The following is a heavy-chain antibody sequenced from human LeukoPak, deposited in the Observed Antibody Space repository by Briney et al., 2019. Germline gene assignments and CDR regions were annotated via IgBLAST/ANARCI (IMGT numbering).Heavy chain of an antibody. V-gene: IGHV3-21*01. CDR3: ARANHYYDSSGYPREDTFDI. CDR1: GFTLSTNT. D-gene: IGHD3-22*01. Sequence: GGSLRLSCAAPGFTLSTNTIKWGRPAPGKGLGWGSSLTNSSGSYIYYADSVKGRFTISRDNAKNSLYLQMNSLRAEDTAVYYCARANHYYDSSGYPREDTFDIWGQGTVVTVSS. CDR2: LTNSSGSYI. J-gene: IGHJ3*02.